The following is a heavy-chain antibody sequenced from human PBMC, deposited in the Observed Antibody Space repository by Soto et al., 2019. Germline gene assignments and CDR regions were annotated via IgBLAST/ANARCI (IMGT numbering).Heavy chain of an antibody. CDR1: GGSVSSGSYY. Sequence: SETLSLTCTVSGGSVSSGSYYWSWIRQPPGKGLEWIGYIYYSGSTNYNPSLKSRVTISVDTSKNQFSLKLSSVTAADTAVYYCSRDIWCGELLSYYNWFDPGGQGTLVTVSS. V-gene: IGHV4-61*01. CDR2: IYYSGST. J-gene: IGHJ5*02. CDR3: SRDIWCGELLSYYNWFDP. D-gene: IGHD3-10*01.